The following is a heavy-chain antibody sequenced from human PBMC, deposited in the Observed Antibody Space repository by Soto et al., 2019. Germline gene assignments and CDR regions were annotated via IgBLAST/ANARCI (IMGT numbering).Heavy chain of an antibody. Sequence: XETLSLSSTVSGGSIINDYWGWVRQPPGTGLDWVGFMFNRGSTNYSPSYNPSLKGRVTISLDTSRNQVSLKMTSVNAAESAAYHCARHTPKSLTVPETPFELWGQGTLVTVSS. CDR2: MFNRGST. CDR3: ARHTPKSLTVPETPFEL. D-gene: IGHD6-19*01. V-gene: IGHV4-59*01. CDR1: GGSIINDY. J-gene: IGHJ4*02.